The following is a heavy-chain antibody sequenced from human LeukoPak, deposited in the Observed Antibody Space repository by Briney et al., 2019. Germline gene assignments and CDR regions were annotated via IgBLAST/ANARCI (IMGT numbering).Heavy chain of an antibody. D-gene: IGHD3-22*01. CDR1: GFXFSSYA. Sequence: GGSLRLSCAASGFXFSSYAMSWVRQAPGKGLEWVSAISGSGGSTYYADSVKGRFTISRDNSKNTLYLQMNSLRAEDTAVYYCARIVVVTEFDYWGQGTLVTVSS. V-gene: IGHV3-23*01. J-gene: IGHJ4*02. CDR3: ARIVVVTEFDY. CDR2: ISGSGGST.